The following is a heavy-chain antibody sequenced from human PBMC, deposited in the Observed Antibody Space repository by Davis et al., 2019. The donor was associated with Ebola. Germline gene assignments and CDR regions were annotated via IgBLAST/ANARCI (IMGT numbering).Heavy chain of an antibody. CDR1: GLTFSSLG. D-gene: IGHD2-15*01. CDR3: AGPAVVVAASGY. V-gene: IGHV3-7*01. CDR2: IKQDGSEK. J-gene: IGHJ4*02. Sequence: GGSLRLSCATSGLTFSSLGMSWVRQAPGKGLEWVANIKQDGSEKYYVDSVKGRFTISRDNAKNSLYLQMNSLRAEDTAVYYCAGPAVVVAASGYWGQGTLVTVSS.